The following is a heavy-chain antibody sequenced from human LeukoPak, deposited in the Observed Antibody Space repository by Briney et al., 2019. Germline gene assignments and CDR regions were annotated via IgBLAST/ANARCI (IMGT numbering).Heavy chain of an antibody. CDR1: GYSISSGYY. CDR2: IYYSGST. D-gene: IGHD3-22*01. V-gene: IGHV4-38-2*01. CDR3: ARHRYYYDSSGYPGD. J-gene: IGHJ4*02. Sequence: SETLSLTCAVSGYSISSGYYWGWIRQPPGKGLEWIGSIYYSGSTYYNPSLKSRVTISVDTSKNQFSLKLSSVTAADTAVYYCARHRYYYDSSGYPGDWGQGTLVTVSS.